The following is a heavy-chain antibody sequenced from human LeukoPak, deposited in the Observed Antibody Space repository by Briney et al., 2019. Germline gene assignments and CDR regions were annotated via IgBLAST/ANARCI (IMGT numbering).Heavy chain of an antibody. Sequence: GRSLRLSCAAFGFTFSNYGMHWVRQAPGKGLEWVAVIWFDGSNKYYADSVKGRFTISRDNSKNTLYLQMNSLRAEDTAVYYCARESHCSSTSCPSYYYYYGMDVWGQGTTVTVSS. V-gene: IGHV3-33*01. J-gene: IGHJ6*02. D-gene: IGHD2-2*01. CDR1: GFTFSNYG. CDR2: IWFDGSNK. CDR3: ARESHCSSTSCPSYYYYYGMDV.